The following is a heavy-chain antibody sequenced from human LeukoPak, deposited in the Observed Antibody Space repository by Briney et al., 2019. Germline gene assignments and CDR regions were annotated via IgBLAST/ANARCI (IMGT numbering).Heavy chain of an antibody. J-gene: IGHJ4*02. CDR1: GFTFNLAW. CDR2: IKNKIDGGTT. D-gene: IGHD4-17*01. V-gene: IGHV3-15*07. CDR3: NTDGDYGDYVDS. Sequence: PGGSLRLSCAASGFTFNLAWINRVRQAPGKGLEWVGRIKNKIDGGTTDYAAPVKGRFTISRDDSKNTVYLQMNSLKSEDTALYYCNTDGDYGDYVDSWGQGTLVTVSS.